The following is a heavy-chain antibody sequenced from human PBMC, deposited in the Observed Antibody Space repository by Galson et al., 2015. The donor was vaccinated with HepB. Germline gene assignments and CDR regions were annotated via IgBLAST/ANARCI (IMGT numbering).Heavy chain of an antibody. J-gene: IGHJ4*02. CDR2: IDWDDDK. CDR3: ARILGGSGLFDY. Sequence: PALVKPTQTLTLTCTFSGFSLSTSGMCVSWIRQPPGKALEWLARIDWDDDKYYSTSLKTRLTISKDTSKNQVVLTMTNMDPVDTATYYCARILGGSGLFDYWGQGTLVTVSS. CDR1: GFSLSTSGMC. D-gene: IGHD3-10*01. V-gene: IGHV2-70*11.